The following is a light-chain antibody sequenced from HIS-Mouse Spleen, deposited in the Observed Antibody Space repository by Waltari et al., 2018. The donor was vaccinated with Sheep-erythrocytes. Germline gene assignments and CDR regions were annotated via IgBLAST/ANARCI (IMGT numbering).Light chain of an antibody. CDR3: QAWDSSTVV. Sequence: SYDLTQPPSVSVSPGQPASITCSGPKCADNYACWYHQKPGQSPVLVIYQDSKRPSGIPERFSGSNSGNTATLTISGTQAMDEADYYCQAWDSSTVVFGGGTKLTVL. V-gene: IGLV3-1*01. CDR1: KCADNY. J-gene: IGLJ2*01. CDR2: QDS.